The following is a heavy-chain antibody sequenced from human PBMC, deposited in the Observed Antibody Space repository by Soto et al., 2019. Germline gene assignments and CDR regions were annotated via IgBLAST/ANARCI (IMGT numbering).Heavy chain of an antibody. Sequence: SETLSLTCAVYGGSFSGYYWSWIRQPPGKGLEWIGEINHSGSTNYNPSLKSRVTISVDTSKNQFSLKLSSVTAADTAVYYCARVKSSPYYYYYGMDVWGQGTTVT. CDR3: ARVKSSPYYYYYGMDV. J-gene: IGHJ6*02. V-gene: IGHV4-34*01. CDR1: GGSFSGYY. D-gene: IGHD6-13*01. CDR2: INHSGST.